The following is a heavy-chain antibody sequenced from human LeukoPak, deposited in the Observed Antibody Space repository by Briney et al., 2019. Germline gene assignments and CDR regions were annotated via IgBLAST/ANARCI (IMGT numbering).Heavy chain of an antibody. D-gene: IGHD1-1*01. CDR2: ISSTSSTT. CDR3: AREGTDAFDI. Sequence: GGSLRLSCAASGFTFSSYSMNWIRQAPGKELEWVSYISSTSSTTHYADSVKGRFTISRDNAKNSLYLRMNSLRAEDTAVYYCAREGTDAFDIWGQGTMVTVSS. J-gene: IGHJ3*02. CDR1: GFTFSSYS. V-gene: IGHV3-48*01.